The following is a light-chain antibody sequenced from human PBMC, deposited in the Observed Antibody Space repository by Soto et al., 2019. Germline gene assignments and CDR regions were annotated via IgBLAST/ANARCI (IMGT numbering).Light chain of an antibody. J-gene: IGLJ3*02. CDR1: SGSVSTSHY. V-gene: IGLV8-61*01. Sequence: QAVVTQEPSFSVSPGGTVTLTCGLSSGSVSTSHYPSWHQQTPGQAPRTLIYSTKTRSSGVSDRFSSSILGNKAALTITGAQADDESDYYCVLYMGTGILVFGGGTKLTVL. CDR2: STK. CDR3: VLYMGTGILV.